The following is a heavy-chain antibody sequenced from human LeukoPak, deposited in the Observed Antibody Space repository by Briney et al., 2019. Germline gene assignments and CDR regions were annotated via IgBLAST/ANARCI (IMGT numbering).Heavy chain of an antibody. CDR3: ARLSGLAPYTPWELDR. Sequence: ASVKVSCKASGYTFTSYGISWVRQAPGQGLEWMGWISAYNGNTNYAQKLQGRVTMTTDTSSSTAYMELRSLRSDDTAVYYCARLSGLAPYTPWELDRWGQGTLVTVSS. CDR2: ISAYNGNT. D-gene: IGHD1-26*01. V-gene: IGHV1-18*04. CDR1: GYTFTSYG. J-gene: IGHJ4*02.